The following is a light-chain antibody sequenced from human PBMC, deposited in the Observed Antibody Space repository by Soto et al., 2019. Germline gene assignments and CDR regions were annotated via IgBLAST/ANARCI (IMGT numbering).Light chain of an antibody. Sequence: HCVRTRPASVSSVAGQSGPISCTGTSSDVGAFNYVSWYQHHPGKVPKFLIYEVNKRPSGVPDRFSGSKSGNTASLTVSGLQPEDEAEYFCSSFVDGTSYVFGTGTKVTVL. V-gene: IGLV2-8*02. CDR1: SSDVGAFNY. J-gene: IGLJ1*01. CDR2: EVN. CDR3: SSFVDGTSYV.